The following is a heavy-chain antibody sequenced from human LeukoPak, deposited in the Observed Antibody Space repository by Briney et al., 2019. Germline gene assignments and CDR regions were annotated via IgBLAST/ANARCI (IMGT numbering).Heavy chain of an antibody. CDR3: ARRAGAYSHPYDY. CDR2: ITASSTAI. J-gene: IGHJ4*02. V-gene: IGHV3-21*04. Sequence: GGSLRLSCAASGFTFNTYTMNWVRQAPGKGLEWVSSITASSTAIYSADSVKGRFTISRDNAKNFLYLQMNSLRAEDTAVYYCARRAGAYSHPYDYWGQGTLVTVSS. D-gene: IGHD4/OR15-4a*01. CDR1: GFTFNTYT.